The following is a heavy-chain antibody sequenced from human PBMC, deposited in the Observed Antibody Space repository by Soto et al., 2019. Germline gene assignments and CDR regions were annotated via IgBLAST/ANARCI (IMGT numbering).Heavy chain of an antibody. CDR2: INHSGST. CDR3: ARGHLVQKRGYSYGYKDLSV. J-gene: IGHJ4*02. D-gene: IGHD5-18*01. CDR1: GGPFSSYY. V-gene: IGHV4-34*01. Sequence: SETLSLTCSVFGGPFSSYYWSWIRQPPGKGLEWIGDINHSGSTNYNPSLKSRVTISVDTSKNQFSLKLSSVTAADTAVYYCARGHLVQKRGYSYGYKDLSVWGQGTLVTVSS.